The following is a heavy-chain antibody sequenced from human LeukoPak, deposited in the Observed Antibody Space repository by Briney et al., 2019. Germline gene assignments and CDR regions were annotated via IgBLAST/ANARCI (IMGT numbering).Heavy chain of an antibody. D-gene: IGHD6-19*01. J-gene: IGHJ6*03. CDR2: IYYSGST. CDR1: GGSISSYY. CDR3: ARGHESRRHYSSGWRYYYYYMDV. Sequence: PSETLSLTCTVSGGSISSYYWSWIRQPPGKGLEWIGYIYYSGSTNYNPSLRSRVTISVDTSKNQFSLKLSSVTAADTAVYYCARGHESRRHYSSGWRYYYYYMDVWGKGTTVTISS. V-gene: IGHV4-59*01.